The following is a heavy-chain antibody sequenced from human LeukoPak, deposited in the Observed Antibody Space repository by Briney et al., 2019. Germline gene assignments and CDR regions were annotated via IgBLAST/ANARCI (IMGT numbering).Heavy chain of an antibody. CDR2: IYPGDSDT. Sequence: GESLKISCKGSGYSFTSYWIGWVRQMPGKGLEWMGIIYPGDSDTRYSPSFQSQVTISADKSISTAYLQWSSLKASDTAMYYCARVRTHYDILTGYSPADYWGQGTLVTVSS. V-gene: IGHV5-51*01. CDR3: ARVRTHYDILTGYSPADY. J-gene: IGHJ4*02. D-gene: IGHD3-9*01. CDR1: GYSFTSYW.